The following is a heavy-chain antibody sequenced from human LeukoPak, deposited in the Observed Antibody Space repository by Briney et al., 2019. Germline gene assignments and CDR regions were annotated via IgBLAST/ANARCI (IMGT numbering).Heavy chain of an antibody. CDR2: IWYDGSNK. CDR3: ARDRGVESAFDI. CDR1: GFTFSRYG. J-gene: IGHJ3*02. Sequence: PGGSLRLSCAASGFTFSRYGMHWVRQAPGKGLEWVAVIWYDGSNKYYADSVKGRFTISRDNSKNTLYLQMNSLRAEDTAVYYCARDRGVESAFDIWGQGTMVTVSS. D-gene: IGHD3-16*01. V-gene: IGHV3-33*01.